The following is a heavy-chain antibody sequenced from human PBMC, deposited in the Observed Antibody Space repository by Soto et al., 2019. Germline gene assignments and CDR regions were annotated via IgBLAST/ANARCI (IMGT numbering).Heavy chain of an antibody. Sequence: QVQLVQSGAEVKEPGSSMQVSCTASGDNFNSYTITWVRQAPGQGLEWMGGIIPSFGAPIYAQKLQGRVTITADESTNTVHMDLNSLTSEDTAFYYCAREMHGSWDYWGQGTLVTVS. V-gene: IGHV1-69*12. CDR2: IIPSFGAP. CDR1: GDNFNSYT. J-gene: IGHJ4*02. CDR3: AREMHGSWDY.